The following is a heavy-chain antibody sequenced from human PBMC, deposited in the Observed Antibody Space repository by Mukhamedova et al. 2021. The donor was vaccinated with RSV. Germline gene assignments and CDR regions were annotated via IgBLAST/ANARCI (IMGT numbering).Heavy chain of an antibody. J-gene: IGHJ6*02. Sequence: VRQAPGKGLEWVSAISGSGGSTYYADSVKGRFTISRDNSKNTLYLQMNSLRAEDTAVFYCAKGRVYYGSGCYYYYVMDVWGQGTT. CDR2: ISGSGGST. D-gene: IGHD3-10*01. V-gene: IGHV3-23*01. CDR3: AKGRVYYGSGCYYYYVMDV.